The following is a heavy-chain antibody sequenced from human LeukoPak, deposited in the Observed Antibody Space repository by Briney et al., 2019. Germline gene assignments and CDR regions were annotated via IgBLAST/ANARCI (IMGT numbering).Heavy chain of an antibody. CDR3: AREEKSGGYFLGPFDY. D-gene: IGHD1-26*01. J-gene: IGHJ4*02. CDR2: TRNKANSYTT. CDR1: GFTFSDHY. V-gene: IGHV3-72*01. Sequence: GGSLRLSCAASGFTFSDHYMDWVRQAPGKGLEWVGRTRNKANSYTTEYAASVKGRFTISRDDSKNSLYLQMNSLKTEDTAVYYCAREEKSGGYFLGPFDYWGRGILVTVSS.